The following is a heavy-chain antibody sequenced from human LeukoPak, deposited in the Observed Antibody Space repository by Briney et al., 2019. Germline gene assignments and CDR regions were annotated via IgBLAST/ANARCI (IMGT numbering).Heavy chain of an antibody. CDR1: GFTFSSYE. CDR2: ISSSGSTI. V-gene: IGHV3-48*03. Sequence: SGGSLRLSCAASGFTFSSYEMNWVRQAPGKGLEWVSYISSSGSTIYYADSVKGRFTISRDNAKNSLYLQMNSLRAEDTAVYYCAREGLFSTNPDYWGQGTLVTVSS. CDR3: AREGLFSTNPDY. J-gene: IGHJ4*02. D-gene: IGHD2-2*01.